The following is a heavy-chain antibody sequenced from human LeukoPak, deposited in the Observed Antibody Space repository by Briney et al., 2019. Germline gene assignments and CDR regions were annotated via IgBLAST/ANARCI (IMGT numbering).Heavy chain of an antibody. J-gene: IGHJ4*02. CDR2: IIPILGIA. V-gene: IGHV1-69*04. Sequence: ASVKVSCKASGGTFSSYAISWVRQAPGQGLEWMGRIIPILGIANYAQKFQGRVTITADKSTSTAYMELSSLRSEDTAVYYCARGSVLRFLEWLFFYWGQGTLVTVSS. CDR1: GGTFSSYA. D-gene: IGHD3-3*01. CDR3: ARGSVLRFLEWLFFY.